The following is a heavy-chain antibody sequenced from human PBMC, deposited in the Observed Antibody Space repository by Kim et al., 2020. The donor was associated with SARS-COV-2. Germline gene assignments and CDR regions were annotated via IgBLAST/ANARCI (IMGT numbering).Heavy chain of an antibody. Sequence: GGSLRLSCAASGFTFTDYAMTWVRQAPGKGLEWVSSISVSGSTTFYADSVKGRFTISRDNSRNTLYLQMNSLRVEDTAIYYCAKRGLAVVGSNCFDPWGLGTLVTVSS. D-gene: IGHD6-19*01. CDR3: AKRGLAVVGSNCFDP. CDR2: ISVSGSTT. CDR1: GFTFTDYA. J-gene: IGHJ5*02. V-gene: IGHV3-23*01.